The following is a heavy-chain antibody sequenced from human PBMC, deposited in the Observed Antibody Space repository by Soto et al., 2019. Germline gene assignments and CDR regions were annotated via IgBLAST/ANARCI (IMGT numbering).Heavy chain of an antibody. J-gene: IGHJ6*02. D-gene: IGHD2-15*01. Sequence: QVQLVQSGAEVKKPGSSVKVSCKASGGTFSSYAISWVRQAPGQGLEWMGGIIPIFGTANYAQKFQVRVTITADESTSTAYMELSSLRSEDTAVYYCARVCSGGSCYSRGSRSDYYYGMDVWGQGTTVTVSS. CDR1: GGTFSSYA. CDR3: ARVCSGGSCYSRGSRSDYYYGMDV. CDR2: IIPIFGTA. V-gene: IGHV1-69*01.